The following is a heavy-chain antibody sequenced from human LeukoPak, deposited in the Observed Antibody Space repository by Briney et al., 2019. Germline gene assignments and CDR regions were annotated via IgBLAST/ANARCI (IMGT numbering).Heavy chain of an antibody. J-gene: IGHJ3*02. V-gene: IGHV4-59*01. CDR3: ARSRSGYSYDHAAFEI. CDR1: GDSIITYY. Sequence: SETLSLTCTVSGDSIITYYRSWIRQPPGAGLEWMAYIVYRGSTTYNPSLRSRVTISVDTSRNQFSLKLYSVTAAETAVYYCARSRSGYSYDHAAFEIWGQGTMVTVSS. D-gene: IGHD5-18*01. CDR2: IVYRGST.